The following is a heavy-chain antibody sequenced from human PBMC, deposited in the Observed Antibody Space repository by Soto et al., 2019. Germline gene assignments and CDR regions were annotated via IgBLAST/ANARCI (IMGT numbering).Heavy chain of an antibody. V-gene: IGHV1-58*01. D-gene: IGHD6-19*01. CDR3: AADTLQTAV. Sequence: SVKVSCKTSGFTFTTSAVQWVRQARGQRLEWIGWIVVGNGKTTYTQKFQDRVAITRDTSTSSSYLEITGLTSADTAAYYCAADTLQTAVRGQGTLVTGSS. CDR1: GFTFTTSA. CDR2: IVVGNGKT. J-gene: IGHJ4*02.